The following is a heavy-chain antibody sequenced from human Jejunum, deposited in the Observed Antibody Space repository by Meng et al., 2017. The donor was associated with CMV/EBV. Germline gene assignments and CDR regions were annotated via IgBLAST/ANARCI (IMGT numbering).Heavy chain of an antibody. V-gene: IGHV3-30*02. CDR2: VQSDGSRQ. Sequence: QVQLVESGGGVVQPGGSLSLSCAASGLSFSTFGMHWVRQVPGKGLEWVAFVQSDGSRQHYAASLKGRFTISRDNSKNTLSLQMNSLRVDDTAVYFCAKEVFGRSFFDYWGQGILVTVAS. CDR3: AKEVFGRSFFDY. J-gene: IGHJ4*02. CDR1: GLSFSTFG. D-gene: IGHD1-26*01.